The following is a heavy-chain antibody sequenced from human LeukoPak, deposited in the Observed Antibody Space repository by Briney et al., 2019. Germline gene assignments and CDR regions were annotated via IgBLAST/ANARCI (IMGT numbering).Heavy chain of an antibody. CDR3: AAEGVVVPAAMYY. CDR1: GGSISSGRYY. J-gene: IGHJ4*02. Sequence: PSETLSLTCTVSGGSISSGRYYWSWIRQPAGKRLEWIGRIYTSGSTNYNPSLKSRVTISVDTSKNQFSLKLSSVTAADTAVYYCAAEGVVVPAAMYYWGQGTLVTVSS. CDR2: IYTSGST. V-gene: IGHV4-61*02. D-gene: IGHD2-2*01.